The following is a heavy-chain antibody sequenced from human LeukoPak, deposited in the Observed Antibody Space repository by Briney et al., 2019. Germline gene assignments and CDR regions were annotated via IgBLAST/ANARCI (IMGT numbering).Heavy chain of an antibody. D-gene: IGHD2-8*02. CDR3: ARHDPGLYHYYMDV. CDR1: GGTFSSYA. CDR2: INPNRGGT. V-gene: IGHV1-2*02. Sequence: ASVKVSCKASGGTFSSYAISWVRQAPGQGLEWMGWINPNRGGTNYAQKFQGRVTMTRDTSINTVYMELSSLRSDDTAVYYCARHDPGLYHYYMDVWGKGTTVTVSS. J-gene: IGHJ6*03.